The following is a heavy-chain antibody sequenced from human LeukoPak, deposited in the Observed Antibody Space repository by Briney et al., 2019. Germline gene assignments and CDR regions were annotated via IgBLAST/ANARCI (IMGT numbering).Heavy chain of an antibody. CDR2: IYHSGST. J-gene: IGHJ5*02. D-gene: IGHD3-10*01. CDR3: ARDQLVYYSSGSYYRYNWFDP. V-gene: IGHV4-4*02. CDR1: GGSISSSNW. Sequence: SGTLSLTCAVFGGSISSSNWWSWVRQPPGKGLEWIGEIYHSGSTNYNPSLKSRVTISVDKSKNQFSLKLSSVTAADTAVYYCARDQLVYYSSGSYYRYNWFDPWGQGTLVTVSS.